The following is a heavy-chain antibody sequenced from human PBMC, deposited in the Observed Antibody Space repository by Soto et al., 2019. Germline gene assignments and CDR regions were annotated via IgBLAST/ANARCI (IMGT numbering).Heavy chain of an antibody. J-gene: IGHJ4*02. Sequence: GGSLRLSCAASGFTFSSYAMSWVRQAPGKGLEWVSAISGSGGSTYYADSVKGRFTISRDNSKNTRYLQMNSLRAEDTAVYYCAKDRGIAARPSLGDYWGQGTLVTVSS. CDR2: ISGSGGST. CDR1: GFTFSSYA. D-gene: IGHD6-6*01. V-gene: IGHV3-23*01. CDR3: AKDRGIAARPSLGDY.